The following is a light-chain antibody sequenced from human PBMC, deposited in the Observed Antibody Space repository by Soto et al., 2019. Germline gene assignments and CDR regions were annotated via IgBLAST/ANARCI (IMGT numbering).Light chain of an antibody. CDR1: QTISSW. CDR2: KAS. Sequence: IKMTQSPSTLSGSEGDRVTITCRASQTISSWLAWYQQKPGKAPKLLIYKASTLKSGVPSRFSGSGSGTEFTLTISSLQAEDVAVYYCHEYYSIPWTFGQGTKV. V-gene: IGKV1-5*03. J-gene: IGKJ1*01. CDR3: HEYYSIPWT.